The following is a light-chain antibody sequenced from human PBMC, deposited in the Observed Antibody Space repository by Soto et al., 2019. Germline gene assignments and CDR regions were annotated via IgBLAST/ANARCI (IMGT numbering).Light chain of an antibody. CDR1: QSVTSD. CDR2: GAS. J-gene: IGKJ4*01. Sequence: EIVLTQSPDILSLSPGDRATLSCRASQSVTSDFLVWYQQKPGQAPRLLIYGASSRATGIPDRFSGSRSGPEFTLTINSLQSEDFAIYYCQRYKNWTLTFGGGTKVESK. CDR3: QRYKNWTLT. V-gene: IGKV3D-15*01.